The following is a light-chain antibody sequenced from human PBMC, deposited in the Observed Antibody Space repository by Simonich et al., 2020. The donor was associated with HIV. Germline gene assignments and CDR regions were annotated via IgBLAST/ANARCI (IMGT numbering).Light chain of an antibody. CDR2: GAS. Sequence: EIVMTQSPVTLSVSPGERATLSCRASQNVSSNLAWYQQKPGQAPSLLIYGASTRATGIPDRFSGSGSGTDFTLTISRLEPEDFAVYYCQQYGSSRGTFGQGTRLEIK. J-gene: IGKJ5*01. CDR3: QQYGSSRGT. CDR1: QNVSSN. V-gene: IGKV3-20*01.